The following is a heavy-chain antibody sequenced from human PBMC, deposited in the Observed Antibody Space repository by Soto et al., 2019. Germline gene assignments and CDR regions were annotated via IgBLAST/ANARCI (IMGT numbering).Heavy chain of an antibody. CDR1: GGSINSGDYY. CDR2: IYYSGST. J-gene: IGHJ5*02. CDR3: DRGTGGYYGSSGSSLQWFDP. Sequence: PSETLSLTCTVSGGSINSGDYYWTWIRQPPGKGLEWIGYIYYSGSTYYNPSLKSRVAISLDTSNNQFSLKLGSVTAADTAGYYCDRGTGGYYGSSGSSLQWFDPRGQVNSVTASS. V-gene: IGHV4-30-4*01. D-gene: IGHD3-22*01.